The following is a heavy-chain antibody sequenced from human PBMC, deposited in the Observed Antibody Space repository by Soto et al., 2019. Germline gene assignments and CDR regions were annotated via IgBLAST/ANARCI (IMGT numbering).Heavy chain of an antibody. CDR3: ARLLEYYGSGSYSLDY. CDR2: INAGNGNT. J-gene: IGHJ4*02. CDR1: GYTFTSYA. Sequence: GASVNVSCKASGYTFTSYAMHWVRQAPGQRLEWMGWINAGNGNTKYSQKFQGRVTITRDTSASTAYMELSCLRSEDTAVYYCARLLEYYGSGSYSLDYWGQGTLVTVSS. V-gene: IGHV1-3*01. D-gene: IGHD3-10*01.